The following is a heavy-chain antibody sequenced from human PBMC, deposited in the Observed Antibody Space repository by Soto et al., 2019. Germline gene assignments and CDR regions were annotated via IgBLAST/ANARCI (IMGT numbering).Heavy chain of an antibody. CDR2: INPNSGGT. Sequence: ASVKVSCKASGYTFTGYYMHWVRQAPGQGLEWMGWINPNSGGTNYAQKFQGWVTMTRDTSISTAYMELSRLRSDDTAVYSCARRPGGSYLHGFDIRGQRTMVNVSS. CDR3: ARRPGGSYLHGFDI. V-gene: IGHV1-2*04. J-gene: IGHJ3*02. D-gene: IGHD1-26*01. CDR1: GYTFTGYY.